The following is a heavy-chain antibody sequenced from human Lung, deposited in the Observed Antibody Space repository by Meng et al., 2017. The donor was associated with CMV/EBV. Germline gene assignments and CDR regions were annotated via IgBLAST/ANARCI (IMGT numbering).Heavy chain of an antibody. D-gene: IGHD2-8*01. CDR2: ISPTTCYT. CDR3: ARDFSLYRTSGVQ. V-gene: IGHV3-11*05. Sequence: QVQLMGFVGGLVKPGGSRRLSCTGSGFTCSDYYMSWIRQAPGKGLEWVSYISPTTCYTEYADSVKGRFTISRDNAKNSLFLQMNSLRSEDTAVYYCARDFSLYRTSGVQWGQGTLVTVSS. J-gene: IGHJ4*02. CDR1: GFTCSDYY.